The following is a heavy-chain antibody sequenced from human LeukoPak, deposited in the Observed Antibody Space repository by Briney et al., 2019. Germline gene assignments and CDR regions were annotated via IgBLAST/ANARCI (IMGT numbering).Heavy chain of an antibody. Sequence: GGSLRLSCAASGFTFSDYNMRWIRQAPGKGLEWVSFISSSSSYIYYADSVKGRFTISRDNAKNSLYLQMNSLRAEDTAVYYCARDHDWDYMDVWGKGTTVTVSS. V-gene: IGHV3-11*06. CDR1: GFTFSDYN. J-gene: IGHJ6*03. CDR2: ISSSSSYI. CDR3: ARDHDWDYMDV. D-gene: IGHD3-9*01.